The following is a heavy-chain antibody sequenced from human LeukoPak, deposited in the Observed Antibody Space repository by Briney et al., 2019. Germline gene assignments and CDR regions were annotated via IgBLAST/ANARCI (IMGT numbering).Heavy chain of an antibody. J-gene: IGHJ4*02. D-gene: IGHD3-10*01. Sequence: SETLSLTCTVSGGSISSGGYYWSWIRQHPGKGLEWIGYIYYSGSTYYNPSLKSRVTISVDTSKVQFSLKLRSVTAAGTAVYYCARGYGSGSFLDYWGRGTLVTVSS. CDR1: GGSISSGGYY. CDR2: IYYSGST. CDR3: ARGYGSGSFLDY. V-gene: IGHV4-31*03.